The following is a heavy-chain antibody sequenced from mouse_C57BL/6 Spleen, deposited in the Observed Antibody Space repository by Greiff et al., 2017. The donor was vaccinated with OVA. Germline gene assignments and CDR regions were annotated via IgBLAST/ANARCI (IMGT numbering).Heavy chain of an antibody. V-gene: IGHV1-15*01. J-gene: IGHJ2*01. D-gene: IGHD4-1*01. CDR2: IDPETGGN. CDR1: GYTFTDYE. CDR3: TNWDDYFDY. Sequence: QVQLKESGAELVRPGASVTLSCKASGYTFTDYEMHWVKQTPVHGLEWIGAIDPETGGNAYNQKFKGKAILTADKSSSTAYMELRSLTSEDSAVYYCTNWDDYFDYWGQGTTLTVSS.